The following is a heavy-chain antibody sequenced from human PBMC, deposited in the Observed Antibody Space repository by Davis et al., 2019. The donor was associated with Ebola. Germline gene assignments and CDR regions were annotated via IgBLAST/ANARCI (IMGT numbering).Heavy chain of an antibody. V-gene: IGHV3-9*01. CDR2: ISWNSISI. D-gene: IGHD2-8*01. CDR1: GFTFNNYA. J-gene: IGHJ6*02. CDR3: VKVQWSAPNYYYGMDV. Sequence: SLKISCAASGFTFNNYAMHWVRQAPGKGREWVSGISWNSISIGYADSVKGRFTISRDNANHSLYLQMNSVRPESTALYYCVKVQWSAPNYYYGMDVWGQGTTVTVSS.